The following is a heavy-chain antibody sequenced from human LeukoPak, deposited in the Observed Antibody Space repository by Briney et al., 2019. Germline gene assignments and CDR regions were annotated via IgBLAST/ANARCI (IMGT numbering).Heavy chain of an antibody. CDR3: ARDLFVSIAARPSVSPFQH. V-gene: IGHV3-11*01. CDR1: GFTFSDYY. D-gene: IGHD6-6*01. CDR2: ISSSGSTI. Sequence: GGSLRLSCAASGFTFSDYYMSWIRQAPGKGLEWVSYISSSGSTIYYADSVKGRFTISRDNAKNSLYLQMNSLRAEDTAVYYCARDLFVSIAARPSVSPFQHWGQGTLVTVSS. J-gene: IGHJ1*01.